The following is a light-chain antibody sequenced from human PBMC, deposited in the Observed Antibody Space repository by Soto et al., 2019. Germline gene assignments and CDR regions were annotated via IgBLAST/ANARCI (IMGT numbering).Light chain of an antibody. Sequence: QSVLTQPPSVSGAPGQRVTISCAGSSSDIGAGHDVPWYQQLPGTAPKLLIYGNTNRPSGVPDRFSGSKSGASASLDISGRQADDEDAYYCQSFDTSLRACVFGGGTKLTVL. CDR2: GNT. V-gene: IGLV1-40*01. CDR3: QSFDTSLRACV. J-gene: IGLJ3*02. CDR1: SSDIGAGHD.